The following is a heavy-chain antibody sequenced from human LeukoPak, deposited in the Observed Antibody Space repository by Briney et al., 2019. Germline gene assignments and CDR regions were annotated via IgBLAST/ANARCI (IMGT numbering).Heavy chain of an antibody. V-gene: IGHV3-23*01. CDR2: ISGSGGTT. D-gene: IGHD4-17*01. CDR1: GFTFSSYV. J-gene: IGHJ4*02. CDR3: AKDSSTTVTTKGGPRRSFDY. Sequence: GGSLRLSCAASGFTFSSYVMSWVRQAPGKGLDWVSVISGSGGTTYHADSVKGRFTISRDNSKNTLYLQMNSLRAEDTAIYYCAKDSSTTVTTKGGPRRSFDYWGLGTLVTVSS.